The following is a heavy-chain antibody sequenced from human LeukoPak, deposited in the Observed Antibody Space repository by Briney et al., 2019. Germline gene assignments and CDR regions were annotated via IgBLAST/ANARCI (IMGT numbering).Heavy chain of an antibody. CDR2: IIPIFGTA. CDR3: ALTVSSSWYGYFQH. D-gene: IGHD6-13*01. CDR1: GGTFSSYA. J-gene: IGHJ1*01. Sequence: SVKVSCKASGGTFSSYAISWVRQGPGQGIEWMGRIIPIFGTANYAQKCQGRVTITTDESTSTAYMELSSLRSEDTAVYYCALTVSSSWYGYFQHWGQGTLVTVSS. V-gene: IGHV1-69*05.